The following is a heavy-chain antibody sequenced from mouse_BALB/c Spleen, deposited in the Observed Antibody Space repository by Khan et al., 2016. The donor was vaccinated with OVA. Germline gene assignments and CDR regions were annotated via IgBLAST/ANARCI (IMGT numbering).Heavy chain of an antibody. CDR1: GFSLTTYG. Sequence: MKLLESGPGLVQPSQSLSITCTVSGFSLTTYGVHWVRQSPGKGLEWLGVIWSGGSTDSNAAFISRVSISKDSSKSQVCFKMDSLQVNDTAIYYCARNYDYDEGLAYWGQGTLVTVSA. D-gene: IGHD2-4*01. CDR3: ARNYDYDEGLAY. V-gene: IGHV2-2*02. CDR2: IWSGGST. J-gene: IGHJ3*01.